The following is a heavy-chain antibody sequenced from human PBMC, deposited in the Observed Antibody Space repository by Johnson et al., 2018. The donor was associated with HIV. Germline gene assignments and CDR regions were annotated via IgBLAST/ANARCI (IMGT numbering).Heavy chain of an antibody. CDR3: AREGATIEGRSTFDI. CDR2: IYSGGST. J-gene: IGHJ3*02. Sequence: EQLVESGGGLVQPGGSLRLSCAASGFTISNNYMSWVRQAPGEGLEWVSVIYSGGSTYYADSVTGRFTISRDISKNTLYLQMNSLRAEDTAVYYCAREGATIEGRSTFDIWGPGTMVTVSS. V-gene: IGHV3-66*01. D-gene: IGHD5-24*01. CDR1: GFTISNNY.